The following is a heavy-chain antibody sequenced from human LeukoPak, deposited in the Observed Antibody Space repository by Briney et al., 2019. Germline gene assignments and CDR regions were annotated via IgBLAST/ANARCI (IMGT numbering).Heavy chain of an antibody. J-gene: IGHJ4*02. V-gene: IGHV3-30*02. CDR2: IRYDGSNK. CDR1: GFTFSNAW. CDR3: AKDAYYYGSGSNLDY. Sequence: PGGSLRLSCSASGFTFSNAWMSWVRQAPGKGLEWVAFIRYDGSNKYYADSVKGRFTISRDNSKNTLYLQMNSLRAEDTAVYYCAKDAYYYGSGSNLDYWGQGTLVTVSS. D-gene: IGHD3-10*01.